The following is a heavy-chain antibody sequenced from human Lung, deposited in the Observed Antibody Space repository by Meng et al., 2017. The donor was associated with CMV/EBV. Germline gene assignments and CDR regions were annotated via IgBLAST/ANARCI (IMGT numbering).Heavy chain of an antibody. V-gene: IGHV4-61*01. Sequence: LXCTVSGGSVSSGSYYWSWIRQPPGKGLEWIGYIYYSGSTNYNPSLKSRDTISVDTSKNQFSLKLSSVTAADTAVYYCARGFRGGYYYYYGMDVLGQGXTVTVSS. CDR2: IYYSGST. CDR1: GGSVSSGSYY. J-gene: IGHJ6*02. D-gene: IGHD2-15*01. CDR3: ARGFRGGYYYYYGMDV.